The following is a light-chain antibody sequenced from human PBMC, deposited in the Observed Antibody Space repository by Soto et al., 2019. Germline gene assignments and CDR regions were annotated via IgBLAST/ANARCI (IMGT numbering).Light chain of an antibody. Sequence: DIQMTQSPSSLSASVGDRVTIACQSSHDVSRNLNWFQQKPGEAPKLLIYDASNLERGVPSRFSASGSGTDFTFTISSLQPEDEATYYCQQYNSMLSFGGGTEIELK. V-gene: IGKV1-33*01. CDR2: DAS. J-gene: IGKJ4*01. CDR3: QQYNSMLS. CDR1: HDVSRN.